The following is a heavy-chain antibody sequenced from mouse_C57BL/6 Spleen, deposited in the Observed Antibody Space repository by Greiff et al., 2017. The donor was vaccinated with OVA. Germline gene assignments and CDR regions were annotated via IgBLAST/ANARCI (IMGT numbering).Heavy chain of an antibody. J-gene: IGHJ4*01. V-gene: IGHV1-42*01. Sequence: EVKLQESGPELVKPGASVKISCKASGYSFTGYYMNWVKQSPEKSLEWIGEINPSTGGTTYNQKFKAKATLTVDKSSSTAYMQLKSLTSEDSAVYYCASYSNYEEDAMDYWGQGTSVTVSS. D-gene: IGHD2-5*01. CDR3: ASYSNYEEDAMDY. CDR1: GYSFTGYY. CDR2: INPSTGGT.